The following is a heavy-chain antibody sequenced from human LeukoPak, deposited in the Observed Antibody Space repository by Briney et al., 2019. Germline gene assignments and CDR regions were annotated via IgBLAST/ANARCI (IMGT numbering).Heavy chain of an antibody. CDR2: ILYDGSMQ. D-gene: IGHD3-22*01. V-gene: IGHV3-30*03. CDR1: GFTFSSYS. CDR3: ARDPRGPTTYDSSARDSLDY. J-gene: IGHJ4*02. Sequence: GGSLRLSCAASGFTFSSYSMHWVRQAPGKWLEWLAVILYDGSMQYYAESMKGRLTISRDNSRNTVYMQMSSLRTEDTAVYYCARDPRGPTTYDSSARDSLDYWGQGTLVTVSS.